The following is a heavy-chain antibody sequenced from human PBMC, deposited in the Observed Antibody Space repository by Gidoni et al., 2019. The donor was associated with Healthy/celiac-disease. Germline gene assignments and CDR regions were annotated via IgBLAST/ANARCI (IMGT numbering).Heavy chain of an antibody. CDR1: GGSISSSSFY. J-gene: IGHJ3*02. Sequence: QLQLQESGPGLVKPSETLSLTCTVSGGSISSSSFYWGWIRQPPGKGLEWIGGIYYSGGTYYNPSLKSRVTISVDTSKNQFSLKLSSVTAADTAVYYCARDAVTTSPAFDIWGQGTMVTVSS. CDR2: IYYSGGT. D-gene: IGHD4-17*01. CDR3: ARDAVTTSPAFDI. V-gene: IGHV4-39*02.